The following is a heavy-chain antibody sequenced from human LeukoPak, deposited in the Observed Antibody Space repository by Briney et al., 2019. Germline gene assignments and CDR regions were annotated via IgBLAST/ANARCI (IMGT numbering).Heavy chain of an antibody. CDR3: ARGDYGDYIFYYMDV. Sequence: GGSLRLACAASGFTFTSHTMTWVRQAPGKGLEWVANIKQDGSEKCYVDSVKGRFTISRDNAKNSLYLQMNSLRAEDTAVYYCARGDYGDYIFYYMDVWGKGTTVTISS. CDR2: IKQDGSEK. CDR1: GFTFTSHT. J-gene: IGHJ6*03. V-gene: IGHV3-7*01. D-gene: IGHD3-16*01.